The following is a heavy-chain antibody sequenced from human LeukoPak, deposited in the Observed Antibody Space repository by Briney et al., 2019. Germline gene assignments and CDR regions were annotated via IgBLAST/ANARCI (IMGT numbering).Heavy chain of an antibody. CDR3: ARSGSSWYHQFVH. CDR1: GHPISSGYY. J-gene: IGHJ4*02. CDR2: IYHSGST. V-gene: IGHV4-38-2*02. D-gene: IGHD6-13*01. Sequence: SETLSLTCTVSGHPISSGYYWGWIRQPPGKGLEWIGSIYHSGSTYYNPSLKSRVTISVDTSKNQFSLKLSSVTAADTAMYYCARSGSSWYHQFVHWGQGTLVTVSS.